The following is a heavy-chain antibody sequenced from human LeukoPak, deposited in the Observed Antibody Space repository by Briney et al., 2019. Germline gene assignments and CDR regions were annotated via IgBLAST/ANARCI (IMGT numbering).Heavy chain of an antibody. D-gene: IGHD2-2*02. V-gene: IGHV1-46*01. CDR1: GYTSTTYD. CDR3: ARGYRKTRFDY. J-gene: IGHJ4*02. Sequence: GASVKVSCKASGYTSTTYDLHWVRQAPGQGLEWIGVINPSSDATTYAENFQGRVTMTSDTSTSTVYMGLSSLRSEDTAVYYCARGYRKTRFDYWGPGTLVTVSS. CDR2: INPSSDAT.